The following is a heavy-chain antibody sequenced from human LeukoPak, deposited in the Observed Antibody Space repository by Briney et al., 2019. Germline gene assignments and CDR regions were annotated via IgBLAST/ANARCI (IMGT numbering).Heavy chain of an antibody. D-gene: IGHD1-26*01. J-gene: IGHJ4*02. V-gene: IGHV2-70*11. Sequence: TLSLTCTVSGGSISSFYWSWIRQPPGKAPEWLARIDRDDDKYYSTSLKTRLTISKDTSKNQVVLTMTNMDPVDTATYYCARTRASGSLDYWGQGTLVTVSS. CDR2: IDRDDDK. CDR3: ARTRASGSLDY. CDR1: GGSISSFY.